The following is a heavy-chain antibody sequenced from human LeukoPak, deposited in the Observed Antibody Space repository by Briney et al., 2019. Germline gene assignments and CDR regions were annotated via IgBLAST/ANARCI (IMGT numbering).Heavy chain of an antibody. CDR3: SYCSSTSCLYYYYMDV. J-gene: IGHJ6*03. D-gene: IGHD2-2*01. V-gene: IGHV4-38-2*02. CDR1: GYSISSGYY. CDR2: IYHSGSS. Sequence: PSETLSLTCTVSGYSISSGYYWGWIRQPPGKGLGGVGSIYHSGSSYYNPSLKNRLTISVDTSKNQFSLKLSSVTAADTAVYYCSYCSSTSCLYYYYMDVWGKGTTVTVSS.